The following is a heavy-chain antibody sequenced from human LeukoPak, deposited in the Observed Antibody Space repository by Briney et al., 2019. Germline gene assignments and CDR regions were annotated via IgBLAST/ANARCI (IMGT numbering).Heavy chain of an antibody. D-gene: IGHD6-19*01. CDR2: ISSSSSTI. CDR3: ARAVAGTFDY. J-gene: IGHJ4*02. Sequence: GGSLRLSCAASGFTFSSYSMNWVRQAPGKGLEWVSYISSSSSTIYYADSVKGRFTISRDNAKNSLYLQMNSLRAEDTAVYYCARAVAGTFDYWGQGTPVTVSS. CDR1: GFTFSSYS. V-gene: IGHV3-48*01.